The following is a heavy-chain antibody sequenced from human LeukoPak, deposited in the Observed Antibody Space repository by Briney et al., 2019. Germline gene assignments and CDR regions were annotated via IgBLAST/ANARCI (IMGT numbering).Heavy chain of an antibody. J-gene: IGHJ4*02. CDR1: GYPLSSYL. D-gene: IGHD3-22*01. V-gene: IGHV1-46*01. CDR3: ARARDSSGYYSYFDY. Sequence: ASVKVSCKTFGYPLSSYLMHWGRQDPGQRLEWMGIIHPSGRSSPLNPSGGTTSYAQKFQSRVTMTRDTSTSAVYMERSSLTSEDTAVYYCARARDSSGYYSYFDYWGQGTLVTVSS. CDR2: IHPSGRSSPLNPSGGTT.